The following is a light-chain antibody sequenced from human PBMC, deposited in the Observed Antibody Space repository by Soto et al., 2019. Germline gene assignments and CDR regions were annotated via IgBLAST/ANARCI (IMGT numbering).Light chain of an antibody. CDR2: EVT. Sequence: QSALTQPPSASGSPGQSVTISCTGTGSDVASYDYVSWYQQHPGKAPKLIIYEVTKRPSGVPDCFSASKSGTTASLTVSGLQAEDEADYYCSSYADTNNLVFGGGTKLTVL. V-gene: IGLV2-8*01. CDR1: GSDVASYDY. J-gene: IGLJ2*01. CDR3: SSYADTNNLV.